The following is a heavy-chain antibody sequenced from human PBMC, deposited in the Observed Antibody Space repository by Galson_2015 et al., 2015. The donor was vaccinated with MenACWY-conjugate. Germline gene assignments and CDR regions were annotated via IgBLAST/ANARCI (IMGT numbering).Heavy chain of an antibody. Sequence: SLRLSCAASGFTFNNYWMSWARQAPGKGLEWVGNIRQDGSNKYYGDSVKGRFTISRDNAKNSLFLQMDSLRPEGTAVYYCATSNDSLANSWGQGTLVTVSS. CDR2: IRQDGSNK. CDR1: GFTFNNYW. CDR3: ATSNDSLANS. V-gene: IGHV3-7*03. D-gene: IGHD2-15*01. J-gene: IGHJ4*02.